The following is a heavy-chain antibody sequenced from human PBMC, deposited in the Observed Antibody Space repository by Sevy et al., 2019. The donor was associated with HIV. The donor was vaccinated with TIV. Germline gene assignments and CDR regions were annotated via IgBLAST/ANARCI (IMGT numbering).Heavy chain of an antibody. V-gene: IGHV4-39*01. J-gene: IGHJ4*02. CDR2: LDDGGST. Sequence: SETLSLTCTVSGGSISSSSYYWGWIRQPPGKGLEWIGCLDDGGSTYTNPSLKSRVTMSVDTSRNQFTLTLSSVTAADTAVYYCVRRLPHSLGWSFDYWGQGTLVTVSS. D-gene: IGHD6-19*01. CDR1: GGSISSSSYY. CDR3: VRRLPHSLGWSFDY.